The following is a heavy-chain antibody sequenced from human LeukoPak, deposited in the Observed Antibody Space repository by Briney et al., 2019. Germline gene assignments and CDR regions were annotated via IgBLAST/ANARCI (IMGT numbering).Heavy chain of an antibody. Sequence: GGSLRLSCAASGFTFNGYAMSWVRQAPGKGLDWVSAISGSGGTTYYADSVKGRFTISRDNSKNTVSLQMNSLRVEDTATYYCAKELVGARPTNWFDSWGQGTLVTVSS. D-gene: IGHD6-6*01. CDR2: ISGSGGTT. CDR1: GFTFNGYA. CDR3: AKELVGARPTNWFDS. J-gene: IGHJ5*01. V-gene: IGHV3-23*01.